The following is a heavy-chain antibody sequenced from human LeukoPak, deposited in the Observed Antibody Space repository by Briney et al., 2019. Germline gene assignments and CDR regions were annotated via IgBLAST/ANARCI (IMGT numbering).Heavy chain of an antibody. CDR2: ISSSGNTI. D-gene: IGHD5-12*01. V-gene: IGHV3-48*03. J-gene: IGHJ4*02. CDR3: AREDSGYHFGS. Sequence: GGSLRLSCAASGFTFSSYEMNWVRQAPGKGLEWVSYISSSGNTIYYADSVKGRFTISRDNAKKSMYLQMNSLRAEDTAFYYCAREDSGYHFGSWGQGTLVTVPS. CDR1: GFTFSSYE.